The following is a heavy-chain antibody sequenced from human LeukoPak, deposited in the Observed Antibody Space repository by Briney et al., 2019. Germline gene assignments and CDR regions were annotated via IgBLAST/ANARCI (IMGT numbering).Heavy chain of an antibody. D-gene: IGHD5-12*01. V-gene: IGHV1-2*02. Sequence: RASVKVSCKASGYTFTSYYMHWVRQAPGQGLEWMGWINPNSGGTNYAQKFQGRVTMTRDTSISTAYMELSRLRSDDTAVYYCARTSGYDPFDYWGQGTLVTVSS. CDR3: ARTSGYDPFDY. CDR1: GYTFTSYY. CDR2: INPNSGGT. J-gene: IGHJ4*02.